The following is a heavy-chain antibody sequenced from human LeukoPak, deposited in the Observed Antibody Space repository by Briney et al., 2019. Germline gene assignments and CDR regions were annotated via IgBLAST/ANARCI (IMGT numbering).Heavy chain of an antibody. J-gene: IGHJ6*02. CDR1: GFTFSSYA. D-gene: IGHD6-13*01. Sequence: GGSLRLSCAASGFTFSSYAMSWVRQAPGKGLEWVSAISGSGGSTYYADSVKGRFTISRDNSKNTLYLQMNSLRAEDTAVYYCARLAAAGLVYYGMDVWSQGTTVTVSS. V-gene: IGHV3-23*01. CDR3: ARLAAAGLVYYGMDV. CDR2: ISGSGGST.